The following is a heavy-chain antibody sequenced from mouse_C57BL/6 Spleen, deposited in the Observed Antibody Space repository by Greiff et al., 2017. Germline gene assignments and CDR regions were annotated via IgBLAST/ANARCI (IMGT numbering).Heavy chain of an antibody. J-gene: IGHJ2*01. V-gene: IGHV1-82*01. CDR2: INPGDGDT. CDR3: ARDGNCDY. D-gene: IGHD2-1*01. CDR1: GYPFSSSG. Sequence: VQLQQSGPELVKPGASVKISCKASGYPFSSSGMNWVKQRPGKGLEWIGRINPGDGDTNYNGKFKGKATLTADKSSSKAYMQLSSLTSEDSAVYFCARDGNCDYWGQGTTLTVSS.